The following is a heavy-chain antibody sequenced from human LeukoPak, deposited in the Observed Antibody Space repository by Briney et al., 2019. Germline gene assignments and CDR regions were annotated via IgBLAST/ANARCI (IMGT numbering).Heavy chain of an antibody. V-gene: IGHV1-2*02. CDR3: AREPLYLVVVAAILNY. CDR2: INPNSGGT. CDR1: GYTFTGYY. J-gene: IGHJ4*02. Sequence: GASVKVSCKASGYTFTGYYMHWVRQAPGQGLEWMGWINPNSGGTSYAQNFQGRVTMTRDTSISTAYMELSGLRSDDTAMYYCAREPLYLVVVAAILNYWGQGTLVTVSS. D-gene: IGHD2-15*01.